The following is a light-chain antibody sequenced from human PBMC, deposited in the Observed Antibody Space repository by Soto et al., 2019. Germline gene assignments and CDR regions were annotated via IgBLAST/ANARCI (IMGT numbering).Light chain of an antibody. CDR2: VAS. V-gene: IGKV3-20*01. Sequence: EIVLTQSPGTLSLSPGERATLSCRASQRFGSSYLAWYQQKPGQAPRLLIYVASSRATGIPDRFSGSGSGTDFTLTISRLEPEDYEVYYCQQYGSSPLFGPGTKVDIK. CDR1: QRFGSSY. J-gene: IGKJ3*01. CDR3: QQYGSSPL.